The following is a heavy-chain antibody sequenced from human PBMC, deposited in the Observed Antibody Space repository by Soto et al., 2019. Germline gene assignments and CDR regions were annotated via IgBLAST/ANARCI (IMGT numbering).Heavy chain of an antibody. V-gene: IGHV1-18*01. CDR1: GYTFTSYG. D-gene: IGHD6-13*01. Sequence: ASVKVSCKASGYTFTSYGISWVRQAPGQGLEWMGWISAYNGNTNYAQKLQGRVTLTTDTSTSTAYMELRSLRSDDTAVYYCAISPEEQQLVPDAFDIWGQGTMVTVSS. CDR3: AISPEEQQLVPDAFDI. J-gene: IGHJ3*02. CDR2: ISAYNGNT.